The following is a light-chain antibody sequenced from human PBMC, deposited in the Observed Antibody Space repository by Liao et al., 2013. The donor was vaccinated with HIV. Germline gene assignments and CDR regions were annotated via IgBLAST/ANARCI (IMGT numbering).Light chain of an antibody. V-gene: IGLV3-21*04. CDR2: YDS. CDR1: NIGSKS. CDR3: QVWDSSSDHPWV. J-gene: IGLJ3*02. Sequence: SYELTQPPSVSVAPGKTARITCGGNNIGSKSVHWYQQKPGQAPVVVMYYDSDRPSGIPVRFSGSKSGNTATLTISRVEGGDEADYYCQVWDSSSDHPWVFGGGTKLTVL.